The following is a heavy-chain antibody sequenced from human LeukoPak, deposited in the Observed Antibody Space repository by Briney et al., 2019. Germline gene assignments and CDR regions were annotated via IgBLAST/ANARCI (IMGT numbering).Heavy chain of an antibody. J-gene: IGHJ5*02. D-gene: IGHD2-2*01. Sequence: GRSLRLSCAASGFTFSSYAMHWVRQAPGKGLEWVAVISYDGSNRYYADSVKGRFTISRDNSKNTLYLQMNSLRAEDTAVYYCARDLGGDIVVVPAANWFDPWGQGTLVTVSS. CDR1: GFTFSSYA. CDR2: ISYDGSNR. V-gene: IGHV3-30-3*01. CDR3: ARDLGGDIVVVPAANWFDP.